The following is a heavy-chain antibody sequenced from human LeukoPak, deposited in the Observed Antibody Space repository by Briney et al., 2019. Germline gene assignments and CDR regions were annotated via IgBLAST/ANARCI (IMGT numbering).Heavy chain of an antibody. J-gene: IGHJ4*02. D-gene: IGHD3-3*01. CDR2: INHSGST. V-gene: IGHV4-34*01. CDR3: ARQFWSGYYSYYFDY. CDR1: GGSFSGYY. Sequence: SETLSLTCAVYGGSFSGYYWSWIRQPPGKGLEWIGEINHSGSTNYNPSLKSRVTISVDTSKNQFSLKLSSVTAADTAVYYCARQFWSGYYSYYFDYWGQGTLVTVSS.